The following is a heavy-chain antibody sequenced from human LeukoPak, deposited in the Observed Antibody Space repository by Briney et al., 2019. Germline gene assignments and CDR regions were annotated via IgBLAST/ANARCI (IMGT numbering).Heavy chain of an antibody. J-gene: IGHJ6*03. CDR1: GFYFSDYY. Sequence: PGGSLRLSCAASGFYFSDYYMSWIRQAPAEGREWIANIKTTGLTTYYAHSVKGRFTISRDNAKNSLFLQMNSLRADDSAIYYCGRAGQLRYMDVWGKGTAVTVSS. V-gene: IGHV3-11*04. CDR3: GRAGQLRYMDV. CDR2: IKTTGLTT.